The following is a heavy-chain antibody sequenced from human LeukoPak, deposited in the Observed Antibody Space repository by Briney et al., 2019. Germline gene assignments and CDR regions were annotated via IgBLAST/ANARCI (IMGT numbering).Heavy chain of an antibody. CDR2: ISGSGGST. V-gene: IGHV3-23*01. CDR1: RFTFSSYS. J-gene: IGHJ4*02. Sequence: GGSLRLSCAASRFTFSSYSMNWVRQAPGKGLEWVSAISGSGGSTYYADSVKGRFTISRDNAKNSLYLQMSSLRAEDTAVYYCAKDERNWNYNLASQTYDWGQGTLVTVSS. D-gene: IGHD1-7*01. CDR3: AKDERNWNYNLASQTYD.